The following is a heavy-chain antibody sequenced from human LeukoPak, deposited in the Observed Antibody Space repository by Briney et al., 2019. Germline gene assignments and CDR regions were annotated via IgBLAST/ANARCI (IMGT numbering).Heavy chain of an antibody. CDR2: ISPGGGTT. CDR1: GFTFSNEA. D-gene: IGHD4-11*01. J-gene: IGHJ4*02. Sequence: GGSLRLSCAVSGFTFSNEAMGWVRQLRGGGLEWVSTISPGGGTTYYAESMKGRFAISRDNSKSTLYLEMNSLRVEDTAVYYCTKVRSGSSNWALRVFDYWGQGALVTVSS. CDR3: TKVRSGSSNWALRVFDY. V-gene: IGHV3-23*01.